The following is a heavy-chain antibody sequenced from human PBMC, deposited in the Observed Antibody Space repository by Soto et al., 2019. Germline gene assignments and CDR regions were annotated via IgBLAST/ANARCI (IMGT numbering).Heavy chain of an antibody. J-gene: IGHJ6*02. V-gene: IGHV5-10-1*01. Sequence: GESLKISCKGSGYSFTSYWISWVRQMPGKGLEWMGRIGPSDSYTNYSPSFQGHVTISADKSISTAYLQWSSLKASDTAMYYYGRLRPHYKYGYYHGGRAFWGQGTPDPAS. CDR2: IGPSDSYT. CDR3: GRLRPHYKYGYYHGGRAF. D-gene: IGHD4-17*01. CDR1: GYSFTSYW.